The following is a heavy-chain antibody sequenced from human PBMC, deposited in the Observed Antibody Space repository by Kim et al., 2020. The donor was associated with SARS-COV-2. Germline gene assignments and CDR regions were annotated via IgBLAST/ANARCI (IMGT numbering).Heavy chain of an antibody. J-gene: IGHJ4*02. V-gene: IGHV3-21*01. D-gene: IGHD6-19*01. Sequence: DSVKGRFTISRDNAKNSLYLQMNSLRAEDTAVYYCARDLEGEQWLVGFDYWGQGTLVTVSS. CDR3: ARDLEGEQWLVGFDY.